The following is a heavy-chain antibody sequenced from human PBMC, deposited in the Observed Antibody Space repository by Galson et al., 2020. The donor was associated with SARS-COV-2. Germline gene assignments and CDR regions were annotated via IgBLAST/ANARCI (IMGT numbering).Heavy chain of an antibody. CDR2: IWYDGSNK. CDR3: AKDKGLDTAMDYYMDV. J-gene: IGHJ6*03. Sequence: QLGESLKISCAASGFTFSSYGMHWVRQAPGKGLEWVAVIWYDGSNKYYADSVKGRFTISRDNSKNTLYLQMNSLRAEDTAVYYCAKDKGLDTAMDYYMDVWGKGTTVTVSS. CDR1: GFTFSSYG. V-gene: IGHV3-33*06. D-gene: IGHD5-18*01.